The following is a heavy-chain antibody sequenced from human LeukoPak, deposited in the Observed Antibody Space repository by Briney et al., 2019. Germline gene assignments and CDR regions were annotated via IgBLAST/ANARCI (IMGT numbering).Heavy chain of an antibody. CDR2: IYPGDSDT. D-gene: IGHD5-24*01. Sequence: GESLKISCKGSGYSFTSYWIGWARQMPGKGLEWMGIIYPGDSDTRYSTSFQGQVTISADKSLSTAYLQWGSLKASDTAMYYCARGPPNGYNYGSYYFDYWGQGTLVTVSS. V-gene: IGHV5-51*01. CDR3: ARGPPNGYNYGSYYFDY. CDR1: GYSFTSYW. J-gene: IGHJ4*02.